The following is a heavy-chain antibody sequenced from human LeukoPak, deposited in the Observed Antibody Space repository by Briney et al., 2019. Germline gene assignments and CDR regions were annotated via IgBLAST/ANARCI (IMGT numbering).Heavy chain of an antibody. V-gene: IGHV1-69*04. J-gene: IGHJ4*02. Sequence: SVKVSCKASGGTFSSYAISWVRQAPGQGLEWMGRIIPILGIANYAQKFQGRVTITADKSTSTAYMELSSLRSEDTAVYYCARGALGGVLMVYAPFDYWGQGTLVTVSS. CDR3: ARGALGGVLMVYAPFDY. CDR1: GGTFSSYA. D-gene: IGHD2-8*01. CDR2: IIPILGIA.